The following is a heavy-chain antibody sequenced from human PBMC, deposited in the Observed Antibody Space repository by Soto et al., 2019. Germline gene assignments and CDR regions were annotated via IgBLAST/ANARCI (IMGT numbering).Heavy chain of an antibody. D-gene: IGHD4-4*01. CDR1: GGSISSSNW. CDR3: ARKGEDYSNYEYYFDY. Sequence: QVQLQESGPGLVKPSGTLSLTCAVSGGSISSSNWWSWVRQPPGKGLEWIGEIYHSGSTNYNPSLKSRVNISVDKSKNQFSLKLSSVTAADTAVYYCARKGEDYSNYEYYFDYWGQGTLVTVSS. V-gene: IGHV4-4*02. J-gene: IGHJ4*02. CDR2: IYHSGST.